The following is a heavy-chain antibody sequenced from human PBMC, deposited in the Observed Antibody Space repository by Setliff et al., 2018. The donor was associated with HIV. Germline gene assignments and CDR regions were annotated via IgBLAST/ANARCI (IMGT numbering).Heavy chain of an antibody. Sequence: KTSETLSLTCAVYGGSFSGYYWSWIRQPPGKGLEWIGEINHSGSTNYNPSLKSRVTISVDTSKNQFSLKLSSVTAADTAMYYCARDSGQSFPTAFDIWGQGTMVTVSS. CDR2: INHSGST. CDR3: ARDSGQSFPTAFDI. J-gene: IGHJ3*02. D-gene: IGHD1-26*01. CDR1: GGSFSGYY. V-gene: IGHV4-34*01.